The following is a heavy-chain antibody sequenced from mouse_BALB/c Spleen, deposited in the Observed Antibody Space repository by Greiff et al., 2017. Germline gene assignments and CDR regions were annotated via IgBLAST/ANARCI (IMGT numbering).Heavy chain of an antibody. CDR1: GFTFSSYA. CDR2: ISSGGST. Sequence: EVQLQESGGGLVKPGGSLKLSCAASGFTFSSYAMSWVRQTPEKRLEWVASISSGGSTYYPDSVKGRFTISRDNARNILYLQMSSLRSEDTAMYYCARNYYGSSYKYFDVWGAGTTVTVSS. J-gene: IGHJ1*01. D-gene: IGHD1-1*01. CDR3: ARNYYGSSYKYFDV. V-gene: IGHV5-6-5*01.